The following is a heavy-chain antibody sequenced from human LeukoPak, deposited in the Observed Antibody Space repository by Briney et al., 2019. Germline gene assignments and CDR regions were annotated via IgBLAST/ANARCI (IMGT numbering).Heavy chain of an antibody. CDR1: GGSISSYY. Sequence: SETLSLTCTVSGGSISSYYWSWIRQPPGKGLEWIEYIYYSGSTNYNPSLKSRVTISVDTSKNQFSLKLSSVTAADTAVYYCARTRAATVSFDYWGQGTLVTVSS. J-gene: IGHJ4*02. CDR2: IYYSGST. CDR3: ARTRAATVSFDY. D-gene: IGHD6-25*01. V-gene: IGHV4-59*01.